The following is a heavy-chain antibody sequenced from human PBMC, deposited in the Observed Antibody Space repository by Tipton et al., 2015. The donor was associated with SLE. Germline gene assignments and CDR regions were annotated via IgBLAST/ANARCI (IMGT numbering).Heavy chain of an antibody. J-gene: IGHJ3*02. CDR2: IKDDGTEK. V-gene: IGHV3-7*01. CDR1: GFTYSGYA. D-gene: IGHD3-16*01. CDR3: ARIKITGGGGEAFDI. Sequence: SLRLSCAASGFTYSGYAMHWVRQAPGKGLEWVANIKDDGTEKYYLDSVWGRFTFSRDNAKNSLYLQMSSLRVEDTAVYYCARIKITGGGGEAFDIWGQGTMVTVSS.